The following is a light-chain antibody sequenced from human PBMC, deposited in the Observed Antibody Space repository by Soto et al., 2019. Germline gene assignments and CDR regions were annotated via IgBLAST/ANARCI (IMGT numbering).Light chain of an antibody. CDR2: EVS. J-gene: IGLJ1*01. Sequence: QSALTQPDSVSGSPGQSITISCTGTSSDVGGYNYVSWYQQHPGKAPKLMIYEVSTRPSGVSNRVSGSKSGNTDCLTISGLQAEDEADYYCSSYTSSSTLVFGTGTKLTVL. CDR3: SSYTSSSTLV. V-gene: IGLV2-14*01. CDR1: SSDVGGYNY.